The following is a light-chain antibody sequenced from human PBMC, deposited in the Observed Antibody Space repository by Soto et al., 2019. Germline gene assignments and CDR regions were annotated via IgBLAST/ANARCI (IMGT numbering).Light chain of an antibody. CDR3: SSYTSSTTLVV. CDR2: DVT. V-gene: IGLV2-14*03. Sequence: QSALTQPASVSGSPGQSIAISCTGTSSDVGGYNHVSWYQQHPGKAPKLLIYDVTKRPSGVSDHFSASKSGNTASLTISGLQAEDEADYFCSSYTSSTTLVVFGGGTKLTVL. J-gene: IGLJ3*02. CDR1: SSDVGGYNH.